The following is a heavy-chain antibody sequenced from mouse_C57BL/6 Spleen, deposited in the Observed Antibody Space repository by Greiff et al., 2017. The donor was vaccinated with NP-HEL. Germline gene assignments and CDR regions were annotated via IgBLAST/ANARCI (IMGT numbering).Heavy chain of an antibody. V-gene: IGHV1-52*01. D-gene: IGHD1-1*01. CDR2: IDPSDSET. CDR3: ASYYYGSSYVAY. CDR1: GYTFTSYW. J-gene: IGHJ2*01. Sequence: QVQLQQPGAELVRPGSSVKLSCKASGYTFTSYWMHWVKQRPIQGLEWIGNIDPSDSETHYNQKFKDKATLTVDKSSSTAYMQLSSLTSEDSAVYYCASYYYGSSYVAYWGQGTTLTVSS.